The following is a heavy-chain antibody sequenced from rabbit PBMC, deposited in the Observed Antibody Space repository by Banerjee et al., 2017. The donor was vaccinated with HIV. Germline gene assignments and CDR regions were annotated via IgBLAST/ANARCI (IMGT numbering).Heavy chain of an antibody. Sequence: QEQLEESGGDLVKPEGSLTLTCTASGFTLSSYWICWVRQAPGKGLEWIACMDAGSSGSTNYASWAKGRFTISSDNAQNTVDLQMTSLTAADTATYFCARDRYSTGWTEWLDLWGPGTLVTVS. CDR3: ARDRYSTGWTEWLDL. CDR1: GFTLSSYW. J-gene: IGHJ5*01. CDR2: MDAGSSGST. V-gene: IGHV1S45*01. D-gene: IGHD7-1*01.